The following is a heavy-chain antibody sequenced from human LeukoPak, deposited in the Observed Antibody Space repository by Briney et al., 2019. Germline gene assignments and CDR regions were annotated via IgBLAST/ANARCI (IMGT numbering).Heavy chain of an antibody. CDR2: MKHDGSEK. CDR1: GFTFSNYW. Sequence: PGGSLRLSCAASGFTFSNYWMSWVRQAPGKGLEWVANMKHDGSEKYYVDSVEGRFTVSRDNAKNSLYLQMNSLSAEDTAVYYCARGPPRFLEWLPSRLNWFDPWGQGTLVTVSS. CDR3: ARGPPRFLEWLPSRLNWFDP. V-gene: IGHV3-7*01. J-gene: IGHJ5*02. D-gene: IGHD3-3*01.